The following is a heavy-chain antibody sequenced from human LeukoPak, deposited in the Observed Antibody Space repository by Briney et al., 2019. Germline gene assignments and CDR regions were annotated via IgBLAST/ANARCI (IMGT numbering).Heavy chain of an antibody. CDR3: ARGPRDS. J-gene: IGHJ1*01. V-gene: IGHV4-38-2*02. Sequence: PSETLSLTCTVSGYSISSGYYWGWIRQPPGKGLEWIGSIYYSGSTYYNPSLKSRVTISEDTSKNQFSLKLNSVTAADTAVYYCARGPRDSWGQGTLVTVSS. CDR1: GYSISSGYY. CDR2: IYYSGST.